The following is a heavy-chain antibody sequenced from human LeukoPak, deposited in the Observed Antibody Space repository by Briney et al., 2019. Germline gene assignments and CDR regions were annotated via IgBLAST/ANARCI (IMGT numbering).Heavy chain of an antibody. CDR3: ARDTKTTTSAGGNDY. CDR1: GYTFTSYC. CDR2: ISAYNGDT. J-gene: IGHJ4*02. Sequence: ASVKVSCKASGYTFTSYCISWVRQAPGQGLEWMGWISAYNGDTHYAQKLQGRVSLTTDTSTSKAYMELRSLTSDDTAVYFCARDTKTTTSAGGNDYWGQGTLVTVSS. V-gene: IGHV1-18*01. D-gene: IGHD3-16*01.